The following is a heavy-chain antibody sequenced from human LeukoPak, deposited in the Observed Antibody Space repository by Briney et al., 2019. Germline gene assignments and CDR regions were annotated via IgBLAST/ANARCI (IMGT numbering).Heavy chain of an antibody. V-gene: IGHV3-21*01. J-gene: IGHJ4*02. CDR1: GFTFSRFA. CDR3: ARSEYYYDSSGYYGYFDY. CDR2: ISSSSSYI. D-gene: IGHD3-22*01. Sequence: PGGSLRLSCAASGFTFSRFAMSWVRQAPGKGLEWVSSISSSSSYIYYADSVKGRFTISRDNAKNSLYLQMNSLRAEDTAVYYCARSEYYYDSSGYYGYFDYWGQGTLVTVSS.